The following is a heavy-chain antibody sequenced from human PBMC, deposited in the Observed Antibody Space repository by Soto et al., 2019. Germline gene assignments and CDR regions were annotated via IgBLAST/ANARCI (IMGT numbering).Heavy chain of an antibody. CDR2: ISGSSVYI. V-gene: IGHV3-21*01. CDR3: ARDTGGNSFFDY. D-gene: IGHD3-16*02. J-gene: IGHJ4*02. CDR1: GFTFNTYY. Sequence: PGGSLRLSCAASGFTFNTYYMNWVRQAPGKGLEWVSCISGSSVYIYYADSVKGRFTISRDNDKNSLYLHMTSLTAEDTAVYYCARDTGGNSFFDYWGQGILVTVSS.